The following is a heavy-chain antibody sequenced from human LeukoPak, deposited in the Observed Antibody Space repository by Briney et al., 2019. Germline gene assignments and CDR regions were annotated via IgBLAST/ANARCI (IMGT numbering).Heavy chain of an antibody. CDR3: ARVASYYYESYYFDY. V-gene: IGHV3-30*10. CDR1: GFTFSSYA. CDR2: ISYDGSNK. Sequence: GGSLRLSCAASGFTFSSYAMHWVRQVPGKGLEWVAVISYDGSNKYYTDSVKGRFTISRDNSKNTLYLQMNSLRAEDTAVYYCARVASYYYESYYFDYWGQGTLVTVSS. J-gene: IGHJ4*02. D-gene: IGHD3-22*01.